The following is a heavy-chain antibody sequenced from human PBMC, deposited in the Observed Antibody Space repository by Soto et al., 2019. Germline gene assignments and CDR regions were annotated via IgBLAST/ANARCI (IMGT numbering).Heavy chain of an antibody. CDR2: IYYSGST. D-gene: IGHD4-17*01. Sequence: PSETLSLTCTVSGGSISSGGYYWSWIRHHPGKGLEWIGYIYYSGSTYYNPSLKSRVTISVDTSKNQFSLKLSSVTAADTAVYYCARDHGYGDYQLAYNWFDPWGQGTLVTVSS. CDR3: ARDHGYGDYQLAYNWFDP. CDR1: GGSISSGGYY. V-gene: IGHV4-31*03. J-gene: IGHJ5*02.